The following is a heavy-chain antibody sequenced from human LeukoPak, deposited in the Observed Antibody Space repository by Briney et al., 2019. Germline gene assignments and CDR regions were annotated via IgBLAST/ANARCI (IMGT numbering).Heavy chain of an antibody. V-gene: IGHV3-21*01. J-gene: IGHJ3*02. D-gene: IGHD6-6*01. CDR2: ISSSSSYI. Sequence: GGSLRLSCAASGFTVSSNYMSWVRQAPGKGLEWVSSISSSSSYIYYADSVKGRFTISRDNAKNLLYLQMNSLRAEDTAVYYCARDVSAGEYSSLGDAFDIWGQGTMVTVSS. CDR1: GFTVSSNY. CDR3: ARDVSAGEYSSLGDAFDI.